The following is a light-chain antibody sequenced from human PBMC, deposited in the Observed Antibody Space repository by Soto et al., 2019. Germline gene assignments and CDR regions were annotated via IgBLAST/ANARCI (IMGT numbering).Light chain of an antibody. CDR2: ASS. CDR3: QFYGIPTQ. V-gene: IGKV3-20*01. CDR1: QSRGSNF. Sequence: ESLLTRSPGTLCLSPGERATLSCKTSQSRGSNFLGWYQHKPGQAPRLLIYASSNRATGIPDRFSGSACGTDFPLTISRLAHEDFAVYCWQFYGIPTQFGQGTRLEIK. J-gene: IGKJ5*01.